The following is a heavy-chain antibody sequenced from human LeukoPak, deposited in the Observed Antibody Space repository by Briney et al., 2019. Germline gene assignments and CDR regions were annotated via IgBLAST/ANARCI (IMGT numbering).Heavy chain of an antibody. Sequence: GGSLRLSCTASGFTFSSYDMHWVRQATGKGLEWVSAIGTAGDTYYPGSVKGRFTIPRENAKNSLYLQMNSLRAGDTAVYYCARGTVGLYSSSWYYFDYWGQGTLVTVSS. J-gene: IGHJ4*02. CDR3: ARGTVGLYSSSWYYFDY. CDR2: IGTAGDT. D-gene: IGHD6-13*01. CDR1: GFTFSSYD. V-gene: IGHV3-13*01.